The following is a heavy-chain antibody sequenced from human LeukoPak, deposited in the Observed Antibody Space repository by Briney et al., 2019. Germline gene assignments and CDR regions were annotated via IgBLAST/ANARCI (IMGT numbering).Heavy chain of an antibody. CDR2: INSDGSSP. CDR3: ARLRGIAARVGLDY. D-gene: IGHD6-6*01. V-gene: IGHV3-74*01. CDR1: GFTFSSYW. J-gene: IGHJ4*02. Sequence: GGSLRLSCAASGFTFSSYWMHWVRQAPGKGLVWVSRINSDGSSPSYADSVKGRFTISRDNAKNTLYLQMNSLRAEDTAVYYCARLRGIAARVGLDYWGQGTLVTVSS.